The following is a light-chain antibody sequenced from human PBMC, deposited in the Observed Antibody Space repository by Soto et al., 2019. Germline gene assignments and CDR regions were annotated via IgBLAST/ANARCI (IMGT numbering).Light chain of an antibody. CDR2: GAS. CDR3: QQYGSSPPIT. V-gene: IGKV3-20*01. CDR1: HSVSSSY. Sequence: EIMLTQSPGTLSLSPGERATLSCRASHSVSSSYLAWYQQKPGQAPRLLIYGASSRDTGIPDRFSGSGTGTDFTLIISRLETEDFAVYYCQQYGSSPPITFGQGTRLEIK. J-gene: IGKJ5*01.